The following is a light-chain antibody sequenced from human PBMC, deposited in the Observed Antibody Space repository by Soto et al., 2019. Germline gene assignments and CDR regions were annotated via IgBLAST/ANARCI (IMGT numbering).Light chain of an antibody. CDR2: DHN. CDR3: QSYGSSFVL. CDR1: SGGIARNY. V-gene: IGLV6-57*01. Sequence: NFMLTQPHSGSESPGETVTISGTRTSGGIARNYVQWYQKRPGSSPTIVIYDHNQRPSGIPDRFSVSTEGSPNSASLTISGLLTEDEADYDCQSYGSSFVLFGGGTKVTV. J-gene: IGLJ2*01.